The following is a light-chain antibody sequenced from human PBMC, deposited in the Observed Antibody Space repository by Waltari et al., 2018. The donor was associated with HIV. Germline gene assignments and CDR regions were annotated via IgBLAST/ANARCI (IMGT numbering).Light chain of an antibody. CDR3: AAWDDSLTGPYV. V-gene: IGLV1-44*01. CDR1: SPNIRSNS. J-gene: IGLJ1*01. CDR2: NNN. Sequence: QSVLTQPPSPSATPAQRVTISSSGSSPNIRSNSVPRYQHPPGTAPKLLIYNNNQRPSGDPDRFSGSKSGTSASLAISGLQSEDEAEYFCAAWDDSLTGPYVFGTGTKVTVL.